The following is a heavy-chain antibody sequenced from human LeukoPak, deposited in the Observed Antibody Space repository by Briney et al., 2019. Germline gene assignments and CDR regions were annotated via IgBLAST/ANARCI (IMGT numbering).Heavy chain of an antibody. CDR2: ISAYNGNT. D-gene: IGHD3-10*01. Sequence: GASVRVSCKASGYTFTSYGISWVRQAPGQGLEWMGWISAYNGNTNYAQKLQGRVTMTTDTSTSTAYMELRSLRSDDTAVYYCARGMVRGVIILYYYGMDVWGQGTTVTVSS. V-gene: IGHV1-18*01. J-gene: IGHJ6*02. CDR3: ARGMVRGVIILYYYGMDV. CDR1: GYTFTSYG.